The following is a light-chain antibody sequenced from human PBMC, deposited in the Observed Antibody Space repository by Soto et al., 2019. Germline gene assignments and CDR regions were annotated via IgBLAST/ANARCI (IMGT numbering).Light chain of an antibody. J-gene: IGLJ2*01. V-gene: IGLV2-14*01. CDR2: DVT. CDR3: SSYTSTNSLV. CDR1: RSDVGGYNF. Sequence: QSALTQPASVSGSPGQSITISCTGTRSDVGGYNFVSWYQQHPGKVPKLLIYDVTHRPSGVSNRFSASKSANTASLTFSGLQAEDEADYYCSSYTSTNSLVFGGGTKLTVL.